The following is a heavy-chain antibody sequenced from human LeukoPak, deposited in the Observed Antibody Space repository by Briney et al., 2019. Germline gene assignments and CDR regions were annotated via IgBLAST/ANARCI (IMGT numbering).Heavy chain of an antibody. CDR1: GGTFSSYA. J-gene: IGHJ4*02. CDR3: ARNVGGSYLGGLFDY. CDR2: IIPIFGTA. V-gene: IGHV1-69*13. D-gene: IGHD1-26*01. Sequence: ASVKVSCKASGGTFSSYAISWVRQAPGQGLEWMGGIIPIFGTANYAQKFQGRVTITADESTSTAYMELSSLRSEDTAVYYCARNVGGSYLGGLFDYWGQGTLVTVSS.